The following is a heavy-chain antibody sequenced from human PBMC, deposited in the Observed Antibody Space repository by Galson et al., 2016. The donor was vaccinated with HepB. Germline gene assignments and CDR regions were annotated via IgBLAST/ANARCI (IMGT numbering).Heavy chain of an antibody. D-gene: IGHD4-17*01. V-gene: IGHV3-49*04. Sequence: SLRLSCAASGFICGDYALSWVRQAPGKGLKWVGFIRTKTYGGTTEYAASVKGRFTISRDDSKHLAYLQMNSLKTEDTAVYYCTSDATHYGDYVSFDYWGQGTLVTVSS. J-gene: IGHJ4*02. CDR3: TSDATHYGDYVSFDY. CDR2: IRTKTYGGTT. CDR1: GFICGDYA.